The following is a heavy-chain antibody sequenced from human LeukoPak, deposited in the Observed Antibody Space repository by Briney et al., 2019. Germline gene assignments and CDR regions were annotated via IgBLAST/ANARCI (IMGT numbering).Heavy chain of an antibody. CDR3: AKDLFNPLAPVAFDI. V-gene: IGHV3-66*01. J-gene: IGHJ3*02. D-gene: IGHD1-14*01. Sequence: GGSLRLSCAASGFTVSSNYMSWVRQAPGKGLEWVSVIYSGGSTYYADSVKGRFTISRDNSKNTLYLQMNSLRAEDTAVYYCAKDLFNPLAPVAFDIWGQGTMVTVSS. CDR1: GFTVSSNY. CDR2: IYSGGST.